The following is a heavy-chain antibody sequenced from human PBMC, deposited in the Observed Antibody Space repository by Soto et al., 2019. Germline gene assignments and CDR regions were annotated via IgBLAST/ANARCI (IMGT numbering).Heavy chain of an antibody. D-gene: IGHD3-10*01. CDR3: ARDTRGSFDS. Sequence: PGGSLRLSCVVSGFTFSSAWMTWVRQAPGKGLEWVANIQQDGREIYYMDNLNGRFTISRDNAKNSLFLQMSSLRAEDTAVYYCARDTRGSFDSWGQGTLVTVSS. J-gene: IGHJ4*02. V-gene: IGHV3-7*01. CDR2: IQQDGREI. CDR1: GFTFSSAW.